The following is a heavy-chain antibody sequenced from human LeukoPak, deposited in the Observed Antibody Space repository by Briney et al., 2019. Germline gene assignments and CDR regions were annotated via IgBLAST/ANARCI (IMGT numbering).Heavy chain of an antibody. CDR2: IYSGGSA. CDR3: AKEAADYLQETDYFDY. Sequence: GSLRLSCSASGFTVSNNYMSWVRQAPGEGLEWVSVIYSGGSAYYADSVKGRFTISRDNSKNTLYLQMNSLRAEDTAVYYCAKEAADYLQETDYFDYWGQGTLVTVSS. V-gene: IGHV3-53*01. D-gene: IGHD4-11*01. CDR1: GFTVSNNY. J-gene: IGHJ4*02.